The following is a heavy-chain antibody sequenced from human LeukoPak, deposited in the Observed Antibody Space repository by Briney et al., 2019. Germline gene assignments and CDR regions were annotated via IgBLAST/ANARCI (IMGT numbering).Heavy chain of an antibody. J-gene: IGHJ4*02. CDR1: GFTFSSYS. D-gene: IGHD3-22*01. Sequence: GGSLRLSCAVSGFTFSSYSMNWVRQAPGKGLEWVSSISSSSSYIYYADSVKGRFTISRDNAKNSLYLQMNSLRAEDTAVYYCATKTSSGKPLDYWGQGTLVTVSS. CDR3: ATKTSSGKPLDY. V-gene: IGHV3-21*01. CDR2: ISSSSSYI.